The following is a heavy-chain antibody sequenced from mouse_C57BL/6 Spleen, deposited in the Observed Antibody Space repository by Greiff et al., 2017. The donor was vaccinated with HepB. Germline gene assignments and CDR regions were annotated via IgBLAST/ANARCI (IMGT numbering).Heavy chain of an antibody. V-gene: IGHV1-26*01. CDR3: AREAGRGYFDY. J-gene: IGHJ2*01. CDR2: INPNNGGT. Sequence: VQLQQSGPELVKPGASVKISCKASGYTFTDYYMNWVKQSHGKSLEWIGDINPNNGGTSYNQKFKGKATLTVDKSSSTAYMELRSLTSEDSAVYYCAREAGRGYFDYWGQGTTLTVSS. D-gene: IGHD4-1*01. CDR1: GYTFTDYY.